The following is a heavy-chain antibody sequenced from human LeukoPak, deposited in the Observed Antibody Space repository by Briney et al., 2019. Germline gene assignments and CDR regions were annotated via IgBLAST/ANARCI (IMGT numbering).Heavy chain of an antibody. CDR3: APFWSGRYNWFDP. V-gene: IGHV4-4*07. J-gene: IGHJ5*02. CDR1: GGSVSSYY. D-gene: IGHD3-3*01. CDR2: IYISGST. Sequence: SETLSLTCTVSGGSVSSYYWSWIRQPAGKGLEWIGRIYISGSTNYSPSLKGRVTMSLDTSKNQFSLRLNSVTAADTVVYYCAPFWSGRYNWFDPWGQGTLVTVSS.